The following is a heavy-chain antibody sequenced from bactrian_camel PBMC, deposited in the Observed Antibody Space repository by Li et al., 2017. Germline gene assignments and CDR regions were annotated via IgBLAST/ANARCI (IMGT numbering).Heavy chain of an antibody. CDR2: IHIGGRTT. D-gene: IGHD1*01. Sequence: VQLVESGGGSVQAGGSLRLSCAASGYTFGSYCSGWFRQAPGKEREGVAAIHIGGRTTYSADSVKGRFTISRDNAKDTVYLQMNNLLPEDTAMYYCAEDRFACLKGPDSRLARDEYKYWGQGTQVTVS. V-gene: IGHV3S1*01. CDR1: GYTFGSYC. J-gene: IGHJ4*01. CDR3: AEDRFACLKGPDSRLARDEYKY.